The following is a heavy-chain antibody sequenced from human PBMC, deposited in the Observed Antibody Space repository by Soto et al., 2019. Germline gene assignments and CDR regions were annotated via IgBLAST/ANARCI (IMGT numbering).Heavy chain of an antibody. CDR1: EYRINSYW. V-gene: IGHV5-51*01. CDR3: ARQGSNGAYVYFAMDI. Sequence: GASKKISYTGAEYRINSYWIGWVRQMPGKGLEWIGMIYPGDSDTTYSPSFEGQVTMSVDKSISTAYLQWRSLKASDSATYYCARQGSNGAYVYFAMDIWGQGTTVTVSS. D-gene: IGHD3-16*01. CDR2: IYPGDSDT. J-gene: IGHJ6*02.